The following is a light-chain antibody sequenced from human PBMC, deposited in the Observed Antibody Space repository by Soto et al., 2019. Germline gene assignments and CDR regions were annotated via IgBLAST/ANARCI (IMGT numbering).Light chain of an antibody. J-gene: IGKJ2*01. Sequence: EIVMTQSQATLSVSPGERAILSCRASQSVNSNLAWYQQKPGQAPSLLIYDASARATGIPVRFSGSRSVTEFNLTISSLQSEAFAVYYCQHYNNWAFTFGQGTQLEIK. CDR3: QHYNNWAFT. CDR2: DAS. CDR1: QSVNSN. V-gene: IGKV3-15*01.